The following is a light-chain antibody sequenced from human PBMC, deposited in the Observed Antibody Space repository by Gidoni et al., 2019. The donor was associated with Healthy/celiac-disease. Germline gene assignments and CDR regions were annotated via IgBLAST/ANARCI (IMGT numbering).Light chain of an antibody. J-gene: IGKJ5*01. CDR3: MQALQTPIT. Sequence: DIVMTQSPLSLPVTPGEPASISCRSSRSLLHSNGYNYLDWYLQKPGQSPPLLIDLGSNRASGVPDRFSGSGSGTDFTLKISRVEAEDFGVYYCMQALQTPITFGQGTRLEIK. CDR2: LGS. V-gene: IGKV2-28*01. CDR1: RSLLHSNGYNY.